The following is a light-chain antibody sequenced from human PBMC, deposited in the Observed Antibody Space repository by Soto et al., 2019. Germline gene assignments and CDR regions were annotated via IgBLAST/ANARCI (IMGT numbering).Light chain of an antibody. J-gene: IGLJ1*01. V-gene: IGLV2-14*01. CDR3: YSYRGYYTRV. CDR2: EVS. CDR1: SSDVGGYNF. Sequence: QSVLTQPASVSGSPGQSITISCTGTSSDVGGYNFVSWYQQHPGRAPKLLIYEVSRRPPGVSNRFSGSKSGDTASLTISGLQAEDEADYYCYSYRGYYTRVFGTGTKVTVL.